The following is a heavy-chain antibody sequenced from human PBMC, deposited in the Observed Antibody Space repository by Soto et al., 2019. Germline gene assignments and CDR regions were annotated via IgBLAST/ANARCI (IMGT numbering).Heavy chain of an antibody. J-gene: IGHJ3*02. Sequence: GGSLRLSCAASGFTFSSYAMSWVRQAPGKGLEWVSAISGSGGSTYYADSVKGRFTISRDNSKNTLYLQMNSLRAEDTAVYYCAKDTTLLVAAAGDAFDIWGQGTMVTVSS. CDR2: ISGSGGST. CDR3: AKDTTLLVAAAGDAFDI. D-gene: IGHD6-13*01. V-gene: IGHV3-23*01. CDR1: GFTFSSYA.